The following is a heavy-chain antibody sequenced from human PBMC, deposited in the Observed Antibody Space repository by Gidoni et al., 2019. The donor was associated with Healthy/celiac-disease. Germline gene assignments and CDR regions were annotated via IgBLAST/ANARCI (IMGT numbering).Heavy chain of an antibody. D-gene: IGHD3-16*01. CDR2: IYSGGST. J-gene: IGHJ4*02. V-gene: IGHV3-53*01. CDR3: ARWGWLVPFDY. Sequence: EVQLVESGGGLIQPGGSLRLSCSAAGFTVSSNYRSWVRQAPGKGLEWVAVIYSGGSTYYADSVKGRFTISRDNSKNTLYLQMNSLRAEDTAVYYCARWGWLVPFDYWGQGTLVTVSS. CDR1: GFTVSSNY.